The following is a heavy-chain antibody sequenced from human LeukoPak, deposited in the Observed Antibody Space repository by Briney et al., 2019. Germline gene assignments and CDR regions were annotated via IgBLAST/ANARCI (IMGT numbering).Heavy chain of an antibody. J-gene: IGHJ4*02. D-gene: IGHD6-19*01. Sequence: GGSLRLSCAASGFTFSNSGMSWVRQAPGKGLEWVSAISGSGGSIYYADSVKGRFTISRDNSRYTLYLQMNSLRAEDTAVFYCAKDGGWPRIFDYWGQGTLVTVSS. CDR3: AKDGGWPRIFDY. CDR1: GFTFSNSG. CDR2: ISGSGGSI. V-gene: IGHV3-23*01.